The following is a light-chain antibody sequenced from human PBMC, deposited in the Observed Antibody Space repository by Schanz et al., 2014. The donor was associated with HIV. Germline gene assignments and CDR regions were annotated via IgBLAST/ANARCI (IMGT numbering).Light chain of an antibody. V-gene: IGLV2-14*01. CDR3: CSCTNTNTWV. CDR1: SSDVGGYNY. Sequence: QSVLTQPASVSGSPGQSITISCTGTSSDVGGYNYVSWYQQHPGKAPKLMIYDVSNRPSGVSSRFSGSKSGNTASLTISGIQAEDEADYSCCSCTNTNTWVFGGGTKLTAL. J-gene: IGLJ3*02. CDR2: DVS.